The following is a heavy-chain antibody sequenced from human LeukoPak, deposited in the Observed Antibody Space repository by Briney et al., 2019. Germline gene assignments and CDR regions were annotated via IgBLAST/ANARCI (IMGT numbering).Heavy chain of an antibody. CDR2: ISRSSGYI. Sequence: GETLRLSCEASGFIFSDDYMSWIRQAPGKGLEWISYISRSSGYINYADSVKGRFTISRDNAKNSLYLQMNSLRADDTAVYYCARVVAGPQGYFDSWGQGTLVTV. CDR3: ARVVAGPQGYFDS. V-gene: IGHV3-11*03. D-gene: IGHD2-15*01. CDR1: GFIFSDDY. J-gene: IGHJ4*02.